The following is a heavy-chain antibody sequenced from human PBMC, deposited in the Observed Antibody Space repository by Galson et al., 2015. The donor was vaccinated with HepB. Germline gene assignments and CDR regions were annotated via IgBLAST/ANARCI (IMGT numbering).Heavy chain of an antibody. CDR3: ARDAWAYCSGDCYSDY. CDR1: GYTFTGYY. V-gene: IGHV1-2*02. D-gene: IGHD2-21*01. Sequence: SVKVSCKASGYTFTGYYMHWVRQAPGQGLEWMGWINPNSGGTNYAQKFQGRVTMTRDTSISTAYMELSRLRSDDTAVYYCARDAWAYCSGDCYSDYWGQGTLVTVSS. CDR2: INPNSGGT. J-gene: IGHJ4*02.